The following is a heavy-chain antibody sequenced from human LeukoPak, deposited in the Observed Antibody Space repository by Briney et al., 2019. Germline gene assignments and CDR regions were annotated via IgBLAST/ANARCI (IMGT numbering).Heavy chain of an antibody. D-gene: IGHD4-17*01. Sequence: SETLSLTCTVPGGSMTNYYWTWVRQYPGKGLEWFGYVFYTGSVNYNPSLKSRVTILVDSSKNQFSLNLNSVTAADTAVYYCARLAPVAHSGDYLGYFDYWGQGVLVAVSS. J-gene: IGHJ4*02. CDR2: VFYTGSV. CDR1: GGSMTNYY. V-gene: IGHV4-59*08. CDR3: ARLAPVAHSGDYLGYFDY.